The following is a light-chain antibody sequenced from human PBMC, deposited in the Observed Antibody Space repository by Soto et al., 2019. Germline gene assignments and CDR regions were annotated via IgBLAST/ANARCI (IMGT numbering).Light chain of an antibody. CDR3: QQYNSYPST. CDR2: KAS. V-gene: IGKV1-5*03. CDR1: QSISSW. Sequence: DIQMTQSPSTLSASVGDRVTITCRASQSISSWLAWYQQNPGKAPKVLIYKASTLESGVPSRLSGSGSRTDFTLTISTPQPDDFAPYYYQQYNSYPSTFGQGTKLEIK. J-gene: IGKJ2*01.